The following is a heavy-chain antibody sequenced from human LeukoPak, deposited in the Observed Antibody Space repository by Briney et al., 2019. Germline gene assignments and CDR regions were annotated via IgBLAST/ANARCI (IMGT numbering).Heavy chain of an antibody. CDR3: AKGRNSYDSGRCHSPNCYYGMDV. J-gene: IGHJ6*02. V-gene: IGHV3-23*01. CDR1: GFTFDNYA. D-gene: IGHD3-10*01. Sequence: GRSLRLSCTASGFTFDNYAMIWVRQAPGKGLEWVSVISGSGDGTYSADSVRGRFTISRDNSKNTLYLEMSSLRVEVTAVYHRAKGRNSYDSGRCHSPNCYYGMDVWGQGTTVIVSS. CDR2: ISGSGDGT.